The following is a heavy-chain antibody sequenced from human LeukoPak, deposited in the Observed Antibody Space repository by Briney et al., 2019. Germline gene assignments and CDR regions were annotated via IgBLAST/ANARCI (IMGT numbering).Heavy chain of an antibody. CDR3: ARELGSSTSPYFDY. J-gene: IGHJ4*02. CDR2: IYYSGST. D-gene: IGHD2-2*01. CDR1: GGSISSYY. V-gene: IGHV4-59*01. Sequence: SETLSLTCTVSGGSISSYYWSWIRQPPGKGLEWIGYIYYSGSTNYNPSLKSRVTISVDTSKNQFSLKLSSVTAADTAVYYCARELGSSTSPYFDYWGQGTLVTVSS.